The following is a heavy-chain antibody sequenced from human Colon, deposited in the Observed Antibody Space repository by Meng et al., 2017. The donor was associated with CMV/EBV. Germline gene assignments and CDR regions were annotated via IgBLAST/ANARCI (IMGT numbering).Heavy chain of an antibody. Sequence: SETLSLTCTLSGGSLSSFYWSWIRQSPGTGLEWIGHFYHSGIINYSPSLKSRATISFDMARNQFSLKLTSVTAADTAVYYCARDYALRRFDYWGQGTLVTVSS. CDR3: ARDYALRRFDY. CDR2: FYHSGII. D-gene: IGHD2-2*01. J-gene: IGHJ4*02. V-gene: IGHV4-59*01. CDR1: GGSLSSFY.